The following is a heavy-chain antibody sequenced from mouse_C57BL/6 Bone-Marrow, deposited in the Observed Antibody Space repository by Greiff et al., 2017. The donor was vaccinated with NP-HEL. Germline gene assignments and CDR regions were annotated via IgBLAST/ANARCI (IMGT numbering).Heavy chain of an antibody. V-gene: IGHV1-78*01. CDR3: ATPALLRSSLYYFDY. J-gene: IGHJ2*01. CDR1: GYTFTDHT. Sequence: QVQLQQSDAELVIPGASVKISCKVSGYTFTDHTIHWMKQRPEQGLEWIGYIYPRDGSTKYNEKFKGKATLTADKSSSTAYMQLNSLTSEDSAVYFCATPALLRSSLYYFDYWGQGTTLTVSS. D-gene: IGHD3-2*02. CDR2: IYPRDGST.